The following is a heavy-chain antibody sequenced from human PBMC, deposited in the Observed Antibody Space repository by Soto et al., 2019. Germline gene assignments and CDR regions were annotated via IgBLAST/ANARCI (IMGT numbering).Heavy chain of an antibody. Sequence: PGGSLRLSCAASGFTFSSYAMHWVRQAPGKGLEWVAVISYDGSNKYYADSVKGRFTISRDNSKNTLYLQMNSLRAEDTAVYYCAKEGYSGYVSWFFDYWGQGTLVTVSS. D-gene: IGHD5-12*01. CDR1: GFTFSSYA. V-gene: IGHV3-30-3*01. CDR3: AKEGYSGYVSWFFDY. CDR2: ISYDGSNK. J-gene: IGHJ4*02.